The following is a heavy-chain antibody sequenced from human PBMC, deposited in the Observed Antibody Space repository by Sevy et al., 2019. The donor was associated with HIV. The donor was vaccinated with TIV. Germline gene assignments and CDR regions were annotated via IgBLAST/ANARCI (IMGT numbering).Heavy chain of an antibody. D-gene: IGHD2-21*01. CDR2: TYYRSKWYN. CDR3: ARDDRFCGGDCYYYGMDV. CDR1: GDSVSSNSAA. Sequence: SQTLSLTRAISGDSVSSNSAAWNWIRQSPSRGLEWLGRTYYRSKWYNDYAVSVKSRITINPDTSKNQFSLQLNSVTPEDTAVYYCARDDRFCGGDCYYYGMDVWGQGTTVTVSS. V-gene: IGHV6-1*01. J-gene: IGHJ6*02.